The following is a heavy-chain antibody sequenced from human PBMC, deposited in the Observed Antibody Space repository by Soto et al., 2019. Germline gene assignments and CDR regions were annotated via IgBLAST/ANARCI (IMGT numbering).Heavy chain of an antibody. D-gene: IGHD2-15*01. Sequence: SVKVSCKASGGTFSSYAISWVRQAPGQGLEWMGGIIPIFGTANYAQKFQGRVTITADESTSTAYMELSSLRSEDTAVYYCASTPKPRVGPATSYCSGGSCYPSALYYYYGMDVWGQGNTVTVPS. CDR2: IIPIFGTA. CDR3: ASTPKPRVGPATSYCSGGSCYPSALYYYYGMDV. V-gene: IGHV1-69*13. CDR1: GGTFSSYA. J-gene: IGHJ6*02.